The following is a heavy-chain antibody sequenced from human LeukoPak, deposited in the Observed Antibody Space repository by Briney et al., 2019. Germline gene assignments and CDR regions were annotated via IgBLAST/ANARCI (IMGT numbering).Heavy chain of an antibody. CDR2: LYSGGST. D-gene: IGHD2-15*01. J-gene: IGHJ5*02. Sequence: PGGSLRLSCAASRFTGPSNYMSWVRQAPGKGLEWVSVLYSGGSTYYADSVKGRFTISRDNSRNTLYLQMSSLRAEDTAVYYCRRAPPGYYSGGSCSRPLDLWGQGTLVTVSS. V-gene: IGHV3-66*01. CDR3: RRAPPGYYSGGSCSRPLDL. CDR1: RFTGPSNY.